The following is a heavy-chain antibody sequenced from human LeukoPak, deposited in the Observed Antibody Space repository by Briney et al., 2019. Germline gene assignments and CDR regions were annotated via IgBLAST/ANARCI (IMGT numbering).Heavy chain of an antibody. CDR1: GFTFSSYA. CDR3: ANTQSGSCSEPFDY. D-gene: IGHD1-26*01. J-gene: IGHJ4*02. CDR2: ISGSGGST. Sequence: GGSLRLSCAASGFTFSSYAMSWVRQAPGKGLEWVSAISGSGGSTYYADSVKGRFTISRDNSKNTLYLQMNSLRAEDTAVYYCANTQSGSCSEPFDYWGQGTLVTVSS. V-gene: IGHV3-23*01.